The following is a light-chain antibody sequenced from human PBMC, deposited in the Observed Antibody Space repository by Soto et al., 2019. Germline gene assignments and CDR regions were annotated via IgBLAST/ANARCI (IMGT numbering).Light chain of an antibody. CDR2: GNN. CDR3: QSYDSSLSVGV. Sequence: QAVVTQPPSVSGAPGQRVTISCTGSSSNIGAGYDVHWYQQLPGTAPKLLIYGNNNRPSGVPDRFSGSKSGTSASLAITGLQAEDEADYYCQSYDSSLSVGVFGTGTKLTVL. V-gene: IGLV1-40*01. J-gene: IGLJ1*01. CDR1: SSNIGAGYD.